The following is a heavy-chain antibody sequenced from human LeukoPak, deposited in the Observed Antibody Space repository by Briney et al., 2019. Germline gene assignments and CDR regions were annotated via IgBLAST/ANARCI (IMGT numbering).Heavy chain of an antibody. CDR3: ARGDCSSTSCYSGKFDP. V-gene: IGHV1-69*13. J-gene: IGHJ5*02. CDR1: GYTFTSYG. CDR2: IIPIFGTA. D-gene: IGHD2-2*01. Sequence: SVKVSCKASGYTFTSYGISWVRQAPGQGLEWMGGIIPIFGTANYAQKFQGRVTITADESTSTAYMELSSLRSEDTAVYYCARGDCSSTSCYSGKFDPWGQGTLVTVSS.